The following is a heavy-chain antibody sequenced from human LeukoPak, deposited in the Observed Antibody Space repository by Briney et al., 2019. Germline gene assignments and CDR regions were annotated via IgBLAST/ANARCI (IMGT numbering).Heavy chain of an antibody. CDR3: ARIVGADEGADY. J-gene: IGHJ4*02. CDR1: GFTFSSCW. CDR2: MKHDGTKK. Sequence: GGSLRLSCAASGFTFSSCWMTWVRQAPGKGLEWVANMKHDGTKKNYADSVKGRFTISRDNAKNSLYLQMNSLRAEDTALYYCARIVGADEGADYWGQGTLVTVSS. D-gene: IGHD1-26*01. V-gene: IGHV3-7*01.